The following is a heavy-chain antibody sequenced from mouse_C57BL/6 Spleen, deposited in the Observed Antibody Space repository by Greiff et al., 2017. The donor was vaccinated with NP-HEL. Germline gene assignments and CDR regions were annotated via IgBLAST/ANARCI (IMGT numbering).Heavy chain of an antibody. CDR3: ARAYEDAMDY. Sequence: VQLQESGAELVRPGASVKLSCKASGYTFTDYYTNWVKQRPGQGLEWIARIYPGSGNTYYNEKFKGKATLTAEKSSSTAYMQLSSLTSEDSAVYFCARAYEDAMDYWGQGTSVTVSS. CDR1: GYTFTDYY. D-gene: IGHD1-1*01. CDR2: IYPGSGNT. J-gene: IGHJ4*01. V-gene: IGHV1-76*01.